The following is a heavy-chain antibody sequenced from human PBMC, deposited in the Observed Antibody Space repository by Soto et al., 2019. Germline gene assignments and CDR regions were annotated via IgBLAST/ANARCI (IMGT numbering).Heavy chain of an antibody. CDR1: GFTFSMSN. J-gene: IGHJ4*02. CDR3: AKEEDRGWYRTADS. D-gene: IGHD2-15*01. CDR2: IYYDGSEQ. Sequence: QVQLVESGGGVVQPGKSLRLSCAASGFTFSMSNMHWVRQAPGEGLEWVGVIYYDGSEQYYGDSVKGRFTISRDNSKNKLYLQMNSLRDEDTAIYYCAKEEDRGWYRTADSWGQGTLVTVSS. V-gene: IGHV3-30*18.